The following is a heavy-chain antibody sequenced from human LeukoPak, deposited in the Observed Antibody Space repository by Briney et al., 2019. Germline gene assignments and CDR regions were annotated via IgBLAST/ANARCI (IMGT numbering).Heavy chain of an antibody. CDR3: ARGDWFDP. J-gene: IGHJ5*02. V-gene: IGHV1-2*02. CDR1: GYTFTGYY. CDR2: INPNSGGT. Sequence: GASVKVSCKAPGYTFTGYYMHWVRQAPGQGLEWMGWINPNSGGTNYAQKSQGRVTMTRDTSISTAYMELSSLRSEDTAVYYCARGDWFDPWGQGTLVTVSS.